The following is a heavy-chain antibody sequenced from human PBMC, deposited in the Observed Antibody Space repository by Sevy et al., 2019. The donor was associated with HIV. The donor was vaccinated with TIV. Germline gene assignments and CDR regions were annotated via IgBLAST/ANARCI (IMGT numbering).Heavy chain of an antibody. D-gene: IGHD6-19*01. CDR3: VSLFLSYRSGWSYIDY. CDR1: GFTVNDKY. V-gene: IGHV3-66*02. J-gene: IGHJ4*02. CDR2: IFTSGST. Sequence: VGSLRLSCAISGFTVNDKYIIWVRQAPGKGLEWVSVIFTSGSTYYADSAKGRFTISRDNSKNTVDLQMNSVRAEDTAIYYCVSLFLSYRSGWSYIDYWGQGTLVTVSS.